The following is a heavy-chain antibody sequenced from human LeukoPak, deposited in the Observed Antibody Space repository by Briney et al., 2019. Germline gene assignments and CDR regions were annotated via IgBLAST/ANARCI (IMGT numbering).Heavy chain of an antibody. J-gene: IGHJ5*02. CDR2: ISRSGSII. D-gene: IGHD1-1*01. CDR3: ARGPTGSSNRFDP. Sequence: GGSLRLSCAASGFTFSDYFMNWIRQAPGKGLEWVSHISRSGSIIYYADSVKGRFTISRDNAKNSLYLQMNSLRAEDTAVYYCARGPTGSSNRFDPWGQGTLVTVSS. CDR1: GFTFSDYF. V-gene: IGHV3-11*01.